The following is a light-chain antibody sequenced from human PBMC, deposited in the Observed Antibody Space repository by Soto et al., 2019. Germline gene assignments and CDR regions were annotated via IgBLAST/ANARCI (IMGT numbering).Light chain of an antibody. CDR2: EDN. Sequence: NFMLTQPHSVSESPGKTVTISCTRSSGSIASNYVQWYQQRPGSAPTTVIYEDNQRPSGVPDRFSGSIDSSSNSASLTSSGLKTEDEADYYGQSYDSSNNGVFGGGTMRTVL. CDR3: QSYDSSNNGV. J-gene: IGLJ3*02. V-gene: IGLV6-57*03. CDR1: SGSIASNY.